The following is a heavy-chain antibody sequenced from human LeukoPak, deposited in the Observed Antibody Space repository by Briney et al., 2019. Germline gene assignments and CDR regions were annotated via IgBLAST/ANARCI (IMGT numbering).Heavy chain of an antibody. V-gene: IGHV3-21*01. Sequence: PGGSLRLSCAASGFTFSSYSMNWVRQAPGKGLEWVSSISSSSSYIYYADSVKGRFTISRDNAKNSLYLQMNSLSAEDTAVYYCARGETTVVTPWSIDYWGQGTLVTVSS. CDR1: GFTFSSYS. CDR3: ARGETTVVTPWSIDY. CDR2: ISSSSSYI. D-gene: IGHD4-23*01. J-gene: IGHJ4*02.